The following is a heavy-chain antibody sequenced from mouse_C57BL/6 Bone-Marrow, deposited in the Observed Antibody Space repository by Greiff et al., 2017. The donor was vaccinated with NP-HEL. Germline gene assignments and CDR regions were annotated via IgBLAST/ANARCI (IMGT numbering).Heavy chain of an antibody. CDR3: ARDTTAHFDY. V-gene: IGHV1-64*01. Sequence: QVQLHQPGAELVKPGASVKLSCKASGYTFTSYWMHWVKQRPGQGLEWIGMIHPNSGSTNYNEKFKSKATLTVDKSSSTAYMQLSSLTSEDSAVYYCARDTTAHFDYWGQGTTLTVSS. CDR2: IHPNSGST. CDR1: GYTFTSYW. J-gene: IGHJ2*01. D-gene: IGHD1-2*01.